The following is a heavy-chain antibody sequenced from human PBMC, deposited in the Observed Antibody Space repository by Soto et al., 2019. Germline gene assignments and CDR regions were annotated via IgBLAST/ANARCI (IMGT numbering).Heavy chain of an antibody. CDR1: GYTFTSYG. CDR3: ARDRGYNWNYGWFDP. CDR2: ISAYNGNT. Sequence: QVQLVQSGAEVKKPGASVKVSCKASGYTFTSYGISWVRQAPGQGLEWLGRISAYNGNTNYAQKLQGRVTMTTDTSTSTAYMELRSLRSDDTAVYYYARDRGYNWNYGWFDPWGQGTLVTDSS. V-gene: IGHV1-18*01. D-gene: IGHD1-7*01. J-gene: IGHJ5*02.